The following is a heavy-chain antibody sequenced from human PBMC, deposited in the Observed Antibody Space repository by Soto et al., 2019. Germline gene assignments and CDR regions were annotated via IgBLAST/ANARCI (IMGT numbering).Heavy chain of an antibody. Sequence: PGGSLRLSCAASGFTFSSYGMHWSRQAPGKGLEWVAFISYDGSNKYYADSVKGRFTISRDNSKNTLYLQMNSLRAEDTAVYYCAKDNAYYDILTGYYRAPNTPPAWGQGTLVTVSS. CDR1: GFTFSSYG. D-gene: IGHD3-9*01. J-gene: IGHJ5*02. V-gene: IGHV3-30*18. CDR2: ISYDGSNK. CDR3: AKDNAYYDILTGYYRAPNTPPA.